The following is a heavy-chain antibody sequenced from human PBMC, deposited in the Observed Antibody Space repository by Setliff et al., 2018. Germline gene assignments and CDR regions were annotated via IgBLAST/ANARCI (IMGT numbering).Heavy chain of an antibody. D-gene: IGHD2-15*01. CDR3: ARTCSGSGCYAGLES. J-gene: IGHJ4*02. CDR1: GFTFSTYR. Sequence: GGSLRLSCAASGFTFSTYRMHWVRQAPGKGLEWVAVIWHDGGNKYHADSVKGRFTISRDNPKNTLYLQMNSLRPEDTAVYYCARTCSGSGCYAGLESWGQGTPVTVSS. CDR2: IWHDGGNK. V-gene: IGHV3-33*08.